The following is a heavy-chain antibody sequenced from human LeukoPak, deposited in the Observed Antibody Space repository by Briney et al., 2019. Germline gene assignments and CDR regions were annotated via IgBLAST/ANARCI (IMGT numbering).Heavy chain of an antibody. V-gene: IGHV4-31*03. J-gene: IGHJ6*02. D-gene: IGHD3-22*01. CDR1: GGSISSGGYY. CDR3: ARDYYDSSGYPYYYYGMDV. Sequence: SETLSLTCTVSGGSISSGGYYRSWIRQHPGKGLEWIGYIYYSGSTYYNPSLKSRVTISVDTSKNQFSLKLSSVTAADTAVYYCARDYYDSSGYPYYYYGMDVWGQGTTVTVSS. CDR2: IYYSGST.